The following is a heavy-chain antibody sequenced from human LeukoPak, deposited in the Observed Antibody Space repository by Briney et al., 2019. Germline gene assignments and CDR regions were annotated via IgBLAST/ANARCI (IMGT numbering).Heavy chain of an antibody. CDR2: FDPEDGET. Sequence: ASVNVSCKVSGYTLTELSMHWVRQAPGKGLEWMGGFDPEDGETIYAQKFQGRVTMTEDTSTDTAYMELSSLRSEDTAVYYCATGIAAAGTGDYFDYWGQGTLVTVSS. V-gene: IGHV1-24*01. J-gene: IGHJ4*02. CDR1: GYTLTELS. D-gene: IGHD6-13*01. CDR3: ATGIAAAGTGDYFDY.